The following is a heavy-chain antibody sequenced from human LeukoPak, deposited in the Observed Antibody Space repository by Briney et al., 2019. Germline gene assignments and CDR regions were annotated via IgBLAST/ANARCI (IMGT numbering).Heavy chain of an antibody. D-gene: IGHD2-8*01. Sequence: ASVKVSCKASGYTFTSYYMHRVRQAPGQGLEWMGIINPSGGSTSYAQKFQGRVTMTRDTSTSTVYMELSSLRSEDTAVYYCARAGPMVYAIWGWFDPWGQGTLVTVSS. CDR2: INPSGGST. CDR1: GYTFTSYY. V-gene: IGHV1-46*01. CDR3: ARAGPMVYAIWGWFDP. J-gene: IGHJ5*02.